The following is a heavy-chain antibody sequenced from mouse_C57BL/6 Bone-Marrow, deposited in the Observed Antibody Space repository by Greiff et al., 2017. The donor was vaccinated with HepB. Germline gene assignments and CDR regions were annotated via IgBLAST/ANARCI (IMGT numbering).Heavy chain of an antibody. J-gene: IGHJ1*03. V-gene: IGHV1-59*01. CDR2: IDPSDSYT. Sequence: QVQLQQPGAELVRPGTSVKLSCKASGYTFTSYWMHWVKQRPGQGLEWIGVIDPSDSYTNYNQKFKGKATLTVDTSSSTAYMQLSSLTSEDSAVYYYARSIYYYGSSYRWYFDVWGTGTTVTVSS. CDR3: ARSIYYYGSSYRWYFDV. D-gene: IGHD1-1*01. CDR1: GYTFTSYW.